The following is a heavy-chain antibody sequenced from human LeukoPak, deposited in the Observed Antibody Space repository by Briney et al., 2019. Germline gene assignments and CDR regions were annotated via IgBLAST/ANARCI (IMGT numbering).Heavy chain of an antibody. CDR1: GGSISTYY. V-gene: IGHV4-59*08. D-gene: IGHD6-19*01. CDR3: ARHGSDWSFDY. J-gene: IGHJ4*02. CDR2: ISYTGSP. Sequence: PSETLSLTCTVSGGSISTYYWSWIGQPPGKGLEWIGYISYTGSPNYNPSLKSRLTISIDTSRNQFSLQVSSVTAADTAVYYCARHGSDWSFDYWGQGTLVTVSS.